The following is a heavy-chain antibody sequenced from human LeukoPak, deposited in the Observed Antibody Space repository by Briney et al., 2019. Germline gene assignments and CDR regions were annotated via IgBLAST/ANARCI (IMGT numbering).Heavy chain of an antibody. J-gene: IGHJ6*03. CDR3: ARVYDTSGYNYYYYYYMDV. CDR2: IYHSGST. CDR1: DDSITMYY. D-gene: IGHD3-22*01. Sequence: NPSETLSLTCSVSDDSITMYYWSWIRQPPGKGLEWIGSIYHSGSTYYNPSLKSRVTISVDTSKNQFSLKLSSVTAADTAVYYCARVYDTSGYNYYYYYYMDVWGKGTTVTVSS. V-gene: IGHV4-38-2*02.